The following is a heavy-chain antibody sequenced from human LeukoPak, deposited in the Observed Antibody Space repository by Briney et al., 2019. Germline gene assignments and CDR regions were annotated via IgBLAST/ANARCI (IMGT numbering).Heavy chain of an antibody. CDR2: ISGSGGST. J-gene: IGHJ4*02. CDR1: GFIFSSYW. CDR3: AKDGGVDTAMAEF. Sequence: PGGSLRLSCAASGFIFSSYWMSWVRQAPGKGLEWVSAISGSGGSTYYADSVKGRFTISRDNSKNTLYLQMNSLRAEDTAVYYCAKDGGVDTAMAEFWGQGTLVTVSS. D-gene: IGHD5-18*01. V-gene: IGHV3-23*01.